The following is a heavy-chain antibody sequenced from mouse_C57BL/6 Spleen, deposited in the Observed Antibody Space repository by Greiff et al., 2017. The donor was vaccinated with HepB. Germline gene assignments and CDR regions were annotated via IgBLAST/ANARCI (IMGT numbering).Heavy chain of an antibody. CDR3: TVYYYGRGVNY. J-gene: IGHJ2*01. CDR2: IDPENGDT. CDR1: GFNIKDDY. Sequence: VQLQQSGAELVRPGASVKLSCTASGFNIKDDYMHWVKQRPEQGLEWIGWIDPENGDTEYASKFQGKATITADTSSNTAYLQLSSLTSEDTAVYYCTVYYYGRGVNYWGQGTTLTVSS. D-gene: IGHD1-1*01. V-gene: IGHV14-4*01.